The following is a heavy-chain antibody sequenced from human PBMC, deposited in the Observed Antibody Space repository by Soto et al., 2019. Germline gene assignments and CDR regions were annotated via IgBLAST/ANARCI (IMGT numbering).Heavy chain of an antibody. CDR3: TNGPLITGDS. J-gene: IGHJ5*01. V-gene: IGHV3-23*01. D-gene: IGHD3-16*01. Sequence: GGSLRLSCAASGLRFSNYTMSWVRQAPGKGLEWVSSITSNSDRIHFADSVKGRFTISRDNSKNTLYLQLNSLRGEDTAVYYCTNGPLITGDSWGQGTLVTVSS. CDR1: GLRFSNYT. CDR2: ITSNSDRI.